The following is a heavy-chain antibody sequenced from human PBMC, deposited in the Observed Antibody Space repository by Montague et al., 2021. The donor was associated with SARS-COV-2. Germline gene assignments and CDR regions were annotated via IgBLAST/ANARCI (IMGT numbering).Heavy chain of an antibody. J-gene: IGHJ4*02. D-gene: IGHD2-2*01. CDR2: TYYRSKWYN. Sequence: CAISGDSVSSNIATWNWIRQSPSRGREWLGRTYYRSKWYNDYAESVKSRITIDPDTSKHQFSLHLNSVTPKDTAVYYCARIPVGSKYYFDFWGQGTLVTVSS. CDR1: GDSVSSNIAT. CDR3: ARIPVGSKYYFDF. V-gene: IGHV6-1*01.